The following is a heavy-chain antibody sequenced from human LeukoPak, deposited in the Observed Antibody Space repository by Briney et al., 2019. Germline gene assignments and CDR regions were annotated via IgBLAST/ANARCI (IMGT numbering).Heavy chain of an antibody. CDR2: ISYDGSNK. V-gene: IGHV3-30-3*01. Sequence: GGSLRLSCAASGFTFSSYAMHWVRQAPGKGLEWVAVISYDGSNKYYADSVKGRFTISRDNSKNTLYLQMNSLRAEDTAVYYCASSLAGSWYFDYWGQGTLVTVSS. J-gene: IGHJ4*02. CDR1: GFTFSSYA. CDR3: ASSLAGSWYFDY. D-gene: IGHD6-13*01.